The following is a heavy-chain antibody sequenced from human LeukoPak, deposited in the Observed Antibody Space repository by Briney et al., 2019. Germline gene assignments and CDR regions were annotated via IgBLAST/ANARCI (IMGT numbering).Heavy chain of an antibody. Sequence: ASVKVSCEASGFTFTSYGFSWVRQAPGQGLEWMAWISAYNGNTNSAQRFQGRVTMTTDTSTSTAYMELRGLRSDDTAVYYCARGAYYSGDYSSSDAFDIWGRGTMVSVSS. V-gene: IGHV1-18*01. CDR2: ISAYNGNT. CDR3: ARGAYYSGDYSSSDAFDI. D-gene: IGHD2-21*02. J-gene: IGHJ3*02. CDR1: GFTFTSYG.